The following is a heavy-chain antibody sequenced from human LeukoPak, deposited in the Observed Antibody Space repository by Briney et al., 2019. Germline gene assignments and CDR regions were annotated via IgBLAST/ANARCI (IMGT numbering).Heavy chain of an antibody. CDR3: ARAPSYCSGGSCYSGQYYYYYMDV. CDR1: GYTFTSYD. CDR2: MNPNSGNT. D-gene: IGHD2-15*01. Sequence: AASVNVSCKASGYTFTSYDINWVRQATGQGLEWMGWMNPNSGNTGYAQKFQGRVTITRNTSISTAYMELSSLRSEDTAVYYCARAPSYCSGGSCYSGQYYYYYMDVWGKGTTVTVSS. J-gene: IGHJ6*03. V-gene: IGHV1-8*03.